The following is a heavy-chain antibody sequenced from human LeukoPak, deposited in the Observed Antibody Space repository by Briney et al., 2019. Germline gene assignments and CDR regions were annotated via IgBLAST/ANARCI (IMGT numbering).Heavy chain of an antibody. V-gene: IGHV1-18*01. CDR3: AYGIAVAGPNDAFDI. D-gene: IGHD6-19*01. CDR1: GYTFTSYG. J-gene: IGHJ3*02. CDR2: ISAYNGNT. Sequence: ASVKVSCRASGYTFTSYGISWVRQAPGQGLEWMGWISAYNGNTNYAQKLQGRVTMTTDTSTSTAYMELRSLRSDDTAVYYCAYGIAVAGPNDAFDIWGQGTMVTVSS.